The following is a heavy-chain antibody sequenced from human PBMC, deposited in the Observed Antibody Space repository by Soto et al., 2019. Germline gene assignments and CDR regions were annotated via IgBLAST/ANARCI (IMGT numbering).Heavy chain of an antibody. V-gene: IGHV2-5*02. Sequence: ITLKESGPTLVKPTQTLTLTCTFSGFSLNTGGVGVGWVRQPRGKAMEWLALIYWDDDERYRPSLRSRLNIHXDXXXNXXVLTMTNMDPEDTATYYCVRNWRYYGGDYYYGMDAWGQGTTVTVSS. J-gene: IGHJ6*02. CDR3: VRNWRYYGGDYYYGMDA. CDR1: GFSLNTGGVG. D-gene: IGHD3-10*01. CDR2: IYWDDDE.